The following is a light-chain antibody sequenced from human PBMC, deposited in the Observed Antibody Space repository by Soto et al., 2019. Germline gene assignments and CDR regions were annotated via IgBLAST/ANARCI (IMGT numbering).Light chain of an antibody. CDR1: QSVSSN. J-gene: IGKJ1*01. Sequence: EIVMTKSPATLSVSPWERATLSCRASQSVSSNLAWYQQKPGQAPRLLIFGASIRDTGIPDRFSGSGSGTDFTLTISRLESEDFAVYYCQQYGSSPGTFGQGTKVDIK. V-gene: IGKV3-20*01. CDR3: QQYGSSPGT. CDR2: GAS.